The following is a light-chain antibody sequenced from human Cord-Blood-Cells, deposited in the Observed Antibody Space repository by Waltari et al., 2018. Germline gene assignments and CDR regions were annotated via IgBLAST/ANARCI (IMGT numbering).Light chain of an antibody. CDR1: QSVSSY. V-gene: IGKV3-11*01. CDR2: DAS. J-gene: IGKJ2*01. Sequence: DIVLTHSPATLSFSRGERATLSCRASQSVSSYLAWYQQKPGQAPRLLIYDASNRATGIPARFSGSGSGTDFTLTISSLEPEDFAVYYCQQRSNWYTFGQGTKLEIK. CDR3: QQRSNWYT.